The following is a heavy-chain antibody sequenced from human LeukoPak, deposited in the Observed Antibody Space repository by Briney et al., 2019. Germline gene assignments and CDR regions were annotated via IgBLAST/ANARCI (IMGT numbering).Heavy chain of an antibody. CDR2: INYSGST. CDR1: GGSISNYY. Sequence: SETLSLTCTVSGGSISNYYWNWIRQPPGKGLEWIGYINYSGSTKYNPSLKSRVTISVDTSKNQFSLKLTSVTAADTAVYYCAREFPYYYDSSGYFQPFDYWGQGALVTVSS. CDR3: AREFPYYYDSSGYFQPFDY. V-gene: IGHV4-59*12. D-gene: IGHD3-22*01. J-gene: IGHJ4*02.